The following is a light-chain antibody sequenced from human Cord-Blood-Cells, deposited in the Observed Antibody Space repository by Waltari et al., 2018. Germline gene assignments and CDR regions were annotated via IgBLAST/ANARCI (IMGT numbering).Light chain of an antibody. J-gene: IGLJ1*01. CDR1: ISDAGGYTY. CDR2: DVS. CDR3: CSYAGSYTSYV. Sequence: QSALTQPRSVSGSPGQSVTISFTGTISDAGGYTYVSWYQQHPGKAPKLMIYDVSKRPSGVPDRFSGSKSGNTASLTISGLQAEDEADYYCCSYAGSYTSYVFGTGTKVTVL. V-gene: IGLV2-11*01.